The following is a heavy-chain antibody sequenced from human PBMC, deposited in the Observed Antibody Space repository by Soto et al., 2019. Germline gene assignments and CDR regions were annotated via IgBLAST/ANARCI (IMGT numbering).Heavy chain of an antibody. V-gene: IGHV3-74*01. CDR3: ARGAKGQWLVDY. J-gene: IGHJ4*02. Sequence: EVQLVESGGGLVQPGGSLRLSCAASGFTFSSYWLHWVRQAPGKGLVWVSRVNMDGSTTTYADSVKGRFTISRDNAKNMVYLQMISLRDEDTAVYYCARGAKGQWLVDYWGQGTLVTVSS. D-gene: IGHD6-19*01. CDR1: GFTFSSYW. CDR2: VNMDGSTT.